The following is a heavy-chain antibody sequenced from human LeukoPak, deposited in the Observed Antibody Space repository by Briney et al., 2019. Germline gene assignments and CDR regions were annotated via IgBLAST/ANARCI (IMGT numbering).Heavy chain of an antibody. Sequence: GGSLRLSCAASGFTSADYAMSWVRQPPGKGLVWVSRLDSGGRTTNYADSVKGRFTISRDNAKNTLYLQMNSLRAEDTAVYYCARDGGYNAFDIWGQGTMVTVSS. D-gene: IGHD5-12*01. J-gene: IGHJ3*02. CDR3: ARDGGYNAFDI. CDR2: LDSGGRTT. V-gene: IGHV3-74*01. CDR1: GFTSADYA.